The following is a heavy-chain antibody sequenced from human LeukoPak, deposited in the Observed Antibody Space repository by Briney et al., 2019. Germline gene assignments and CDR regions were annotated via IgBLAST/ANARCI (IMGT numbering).Heavy chain of an antibody. V-gene: IGHV1-2*02. CDR3: ARGHYGSGSYYDY. Sequence: GASVKVSCKASGYTFTGYYIHWVRQAPGQVFKWMGWMNPNSGDTNSAQKFQGRVTMTRDTSISTAYMELSSLKSDDTAVYYCARGHYGSGSYYDYWGQGSLVTVSS. CDR1: GYTFTGYY. CDR2: MNPNSGDT. D-gene: IGHD3-10*01. J-gene: IGHJ4*02.